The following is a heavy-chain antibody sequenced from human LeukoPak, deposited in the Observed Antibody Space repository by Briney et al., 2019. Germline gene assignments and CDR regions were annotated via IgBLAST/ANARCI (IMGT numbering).Heavy chain of an antibody. V-gene: IGHV4-39*07. CDR3: ARDASRIQLWPL. CDR1: GGSITSSSYY. D-gene: IGHD5-18*01. CDR2: IYYSGST. Sequence: NPSETLSLTCTVSGGSITSSSYYWGWIRQPPGKGLEWIGSIYYSGSTHYSPSLKSRVTISADMSKNQFSLKLSSVTAADTAIYYCARDASRIQLWPLWGQGTLVTVSS. J-gene: IGHJ4*02.